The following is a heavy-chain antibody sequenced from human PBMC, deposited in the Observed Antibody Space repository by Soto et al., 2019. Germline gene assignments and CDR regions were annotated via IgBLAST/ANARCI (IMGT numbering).Heavy chain of an antibody. CDR1: GFTFSSYS. D-gene: IGHD2-15*01. CDR3: ATSSLGYCSGGSCYSSLFTGLY. Sequence: EVQLVESGGGLVQPGGSLRLSCAASGFTFSSYSMNWVRQAPGKGLEWVSYISSSSSTIYYADSVKGRFTISRDNAKNSLYLQMNSLRDEDTAVYYCATSSLGYCSGGSCYSSLFTGLYWGQGTLVTVSS. J-gene: IGHJ4*02. CDR2: ISSSSSTI. V-gene: IGHV3-48*02.